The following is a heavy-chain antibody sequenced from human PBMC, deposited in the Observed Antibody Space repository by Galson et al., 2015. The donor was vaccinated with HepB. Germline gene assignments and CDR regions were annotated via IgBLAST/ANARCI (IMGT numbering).Heavy chain of an antibody. CDR1: GYSFTYST. CDR2: INGGNGNT. V-gene: IGHV1-3*01. Sequence: SVKVSCKASGYSFTYSTMHWVRQAPGQRLEWMGWINGGNGNTKHSEEFQGRVTITRDTSASTAYMELRRLRSEDTAVYFCAREVPTALGPNKALDIWGQGTMVTVSS. D-gene: IGHD4/OR15-4a*01. CDR3: AREVPTALGPNKALDI. J-gene: IGHJ3*02.